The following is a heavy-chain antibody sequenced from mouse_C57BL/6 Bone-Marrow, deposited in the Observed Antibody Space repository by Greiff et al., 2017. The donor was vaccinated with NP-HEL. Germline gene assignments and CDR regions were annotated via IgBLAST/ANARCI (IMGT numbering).Heavy chain of an antibody. Sequence: VQLQQSGPELVKPGASVKISCKASGYTFTDYYMNWVKQSHGKSLEWIGDINPNNGGTSYNQKFKGKATLTVDESSSTAYMELRSLTSEDSAFYYYATPFYYCGSSYRDYAMDYWGQGTSVTVSS. CDR1: GYTFTDYY. V-gene: IGHV1-26*01. CDR3: ATPFYYCGSSYRDYAMDY. CDR2: INPNNGGT. D-gene: IGHD1-1*01. J-gene: IGHJ4*01.